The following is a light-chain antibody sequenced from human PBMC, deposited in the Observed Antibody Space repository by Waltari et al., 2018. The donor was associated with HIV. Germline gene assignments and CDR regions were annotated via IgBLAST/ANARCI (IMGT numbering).Light chain of an antibody. J-gene: IGKJ4*01. CDR1: QAVNIK. CDR2: DAS. V-gene: IGKV3-15*01. Sequence: IVMTQSPPPLSVSPVEGITLSCLSSQAVNIKLTWSQQNPGQAPRLLIYDASTSATGIPARFSGSGSETEFTLTISSLQSEDFAVYYCQQSDNWPPLTFGGGSKVEIK. CDR3: QQSDNWPPLT.